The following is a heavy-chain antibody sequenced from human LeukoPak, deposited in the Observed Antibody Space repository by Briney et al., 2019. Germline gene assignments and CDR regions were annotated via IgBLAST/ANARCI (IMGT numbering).Heavy chain of an antibody. CDR1: GYTFTSCY. D-gene: IGHD6-13*01. J-gene: IGHJ5*02. Sequence: ASVKVSYKASGYTFTSCYMHWVRQAPGQGLEWTGIINPSGGSTSYAQKFQGRVTMTRDTSTSTVYMELSSLRSEDTAVYYCATEGGIAAADEGWFDPWGQGTLVTASS. CDR3: ATEGGIAAADEGWFDP. CDR2: INPSGGST. V-gene: IGHV1-46*01.